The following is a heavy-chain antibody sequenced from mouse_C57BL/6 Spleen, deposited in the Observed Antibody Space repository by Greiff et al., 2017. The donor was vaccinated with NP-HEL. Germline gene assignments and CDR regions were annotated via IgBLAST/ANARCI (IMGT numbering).Heavy chain of an antibody. Sequence: EVTLVESGGGLVKPGGSLKLSCAASGFTFSDYGMHWVRQAPEKGLEWVAYISSGSSTIYYADTVKGRFTISRDNAKNTLFLQMTSLRSEDTAMYYCARDSTVVATRAWFAYWGQGTLVTVSA. J-gene: IGHJ3*01. CDR3: ARDSTVVATRAWFAY. V-gene: IGHV5-17*01. CDR1: GFTFSDYG. D-gene: IGHD1-1*01. CDR2: ISSGSSTI.